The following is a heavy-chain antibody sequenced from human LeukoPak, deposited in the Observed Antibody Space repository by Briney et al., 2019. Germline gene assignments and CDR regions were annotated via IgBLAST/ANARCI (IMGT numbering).Heavy chain of an antibody. J-gene: IGHJ4*02. CDR2: ISAYNGNT. Sequence: ASVKVSCKASGYTFTSYGISWVRQAPGQGLEWMGWISAYNGNTSYAQKLQGRVTMTTDTSTSTAYMELRSLRSDDTAMYYCARANNWNYALGYWGQGTLVTVSS. D-gene: IGHD1-7*01. CDR3: ARANNWNYALGY. CDR1: GYTFTSYG. V-gene: IGHV1-18*01.